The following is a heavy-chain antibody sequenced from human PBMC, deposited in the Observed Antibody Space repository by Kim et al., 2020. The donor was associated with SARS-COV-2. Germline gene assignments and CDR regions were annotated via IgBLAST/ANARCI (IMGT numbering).Heavy chain of an antibody. Sequence: SETLSLTCTVSGGSISSGGYYWSWIRQHPGKGLEWIGYIYYSGSTYYNPSLKSRVTISVDTSKNQFSLKLSSVTAADTAVYYCARVDLGWFGELWPSYFDYWGQGTLVTVSS. V-gene: IGHV4-31*03. D-gene: IGHD3-10*01. CDR2: IYYSGST. CDR3: ARVDLGWFGELWPSYFDY. CDR1: GGSISSGGYY. J-gene: IGHJ4*02.